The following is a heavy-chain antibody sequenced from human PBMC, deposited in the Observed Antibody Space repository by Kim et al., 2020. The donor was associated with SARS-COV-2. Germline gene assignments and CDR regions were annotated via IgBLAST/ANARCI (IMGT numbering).Heavy chain of an antibody. V-gene: IGHV5-51*01. J-gene: IGHJ6*02. CDR2: SYPRDSDT. CDR1: GYIFSIYW. CDR3: VRHGELWSGGMDV. Sequence: GESLKISCKGSGYIFSIYWIGWVRQMPGKGLEWMGSSYPRDSDTRYSPSFHGQVTISADKSVSTAYLQWSSLKATDTAMYYCVRHGELWSGGMDVWGQGTTVTVSS. D-gene: IGHD3-10*02.